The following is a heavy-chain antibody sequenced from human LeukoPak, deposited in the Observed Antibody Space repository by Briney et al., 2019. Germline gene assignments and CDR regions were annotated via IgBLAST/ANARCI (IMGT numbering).Heavy chain of an antibody. V-gene: IGHV3-74*01. Sequence: PGGSLRLSCAASGFTVSSNYMSWVRQAPGKGLVWVSRINSEGSTISYADSVKGRFTISRDNAKNTLFLQMNSLRAEDTAVYYCARISSDSISYYDHWGQGTLVIVSS. J-gene: IGHJ4*02. CDR3: ARISSDSISYYDH. CDR2: INSEGSTI. CDR1: GFTVSSNY. D-gene: IGHD3-22*01.